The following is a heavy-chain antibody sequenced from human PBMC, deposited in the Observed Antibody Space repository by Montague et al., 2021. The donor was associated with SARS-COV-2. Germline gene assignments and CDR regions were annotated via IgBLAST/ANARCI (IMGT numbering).Heavy chain of an antibody. CDR3: ARVGTGYSGHSLEASFDI. D-gene: IGHD4-23*01. Sequence: SETLSLTCSVSGDSINNNYYYWGWIRQPPGKGLESIGSIYYSGNTYYNPSLRSRVTLSVDTSKNQLSLRLTSVTAADTAMYYCARVGTGYSGHSLEASFDIWGQGTLVTVSS. CDR1: GDSINNNYYY. V-gene: IGHV4-39*07. CDR2: IYYSGNT. J-gene: IGHJ4*02.